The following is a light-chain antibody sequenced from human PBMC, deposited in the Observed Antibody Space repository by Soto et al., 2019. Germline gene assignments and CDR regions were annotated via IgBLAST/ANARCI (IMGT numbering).Light chain of an antibody. J-gene: IGKJ1*01. CDR3: QHYNTYPWT. V-gene: IGKV1-5*03. Sequence: DIHMTQSPSTLSASVGDRVTVTCRASQSISSWLAWYQQKAGKAPKLLIYKASALESGVPSRFSGSGSGTEFTLTISSLEPEDFATYYCQHYNTYPWTFGQGTKVDIK. CDR1: QSISSW. CDR2: KAS.